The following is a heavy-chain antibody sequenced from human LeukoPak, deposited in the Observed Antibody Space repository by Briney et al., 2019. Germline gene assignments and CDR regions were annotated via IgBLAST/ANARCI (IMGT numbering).Heavy chain of an antibody. V-gene: IGHV4-61*01. Sequence: SETLSLTCTVSGGSVRSGSYYWNWIRQPPRKGLERIGYIYYSGITNYSPSLKSRVTISVDTSKNQISLKMSSVTAADTAVYYCAVRREVTKNAMDVWGQGTTVTVSS. CDR1: GGSVRSGSYY. CDR3: AVRREVTKNAMDV. J-gene: IGHJ6*02. CDR2: IYYSGIT. D-gene: IGHD4-17*01.